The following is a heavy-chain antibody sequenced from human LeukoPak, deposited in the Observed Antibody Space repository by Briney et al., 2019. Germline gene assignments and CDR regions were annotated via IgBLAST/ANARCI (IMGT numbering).Heavy chain of an antibody. V-gene: IGHV3-33*01. J-gene: IGHJ4*02. CDR3: ARMYSGSYWDQFDY. CDR2: IWYDGSNK. CDR1: GFTFSSYG. D-gene: IGHD1-26*01. Sequence: GGSLRLSCAASGFTFSSYGMHWVRQAPGKGLEWVAVIWYDGSNKYYADSVKGRFTISRDNSKNTLYLQMNSLRAEDTAVYYCARMYSGSYWDQFDYWGQGTLVTVSS.